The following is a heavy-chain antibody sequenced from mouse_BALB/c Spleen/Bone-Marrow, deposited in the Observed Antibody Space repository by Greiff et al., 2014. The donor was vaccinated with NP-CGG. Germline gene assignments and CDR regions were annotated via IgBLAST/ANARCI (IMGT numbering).Heavy chain of an antibody. CDR3: AMYYYGSSLFAY. J-gene: IGHJ3*01. Sequence: VQLQQSGAELVKPGASVKLSCTASGFNIKDTYMHWVKQRPEQGLEWIGRIDPANGNTKYDPKFQGKATITADTSSNTAYLQLSNLTSEDTAVYYCAMYYYGSSLFAYWGQGTLVTVSA. D-gene: IGHD1-1*01. CDR2: IDPANGNT. CDR1: GFNIKDTY. V-gene: IGHV14-3*02.